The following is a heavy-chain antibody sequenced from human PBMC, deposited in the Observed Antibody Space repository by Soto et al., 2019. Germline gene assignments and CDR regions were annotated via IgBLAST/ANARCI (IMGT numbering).Heavy chain of an antibody. CDR3: ACSFSWYYSN. D-gene: IGHD6-13*01. V-gene: IGHV3-21*01. CDR2: ISDSGSHI. Sequence: GGSLRLSCVASGFTFSGSSMNWVRQAPGKGLERVSSISDSGSHIYYADSVKGRFTISRDNAKNSLFLQMNSLRAEDTALYYCACSFSWYYSNWVQGTLVTVSS. J-gene: IGHJ4*02. CDR1: GFTFSGSS.